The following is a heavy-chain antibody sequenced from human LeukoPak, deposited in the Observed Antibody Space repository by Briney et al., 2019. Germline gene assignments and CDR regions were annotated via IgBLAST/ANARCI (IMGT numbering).Heavy chain of an antibody. Sequence: GESLKISCQASGYTFTDYWIGWVRQMPGKGLEWMGLIYPDDSDTRYSPSFQGQVTISADKSINTAYLQWGSLQASDTAMYYCARTIAAAGNTFDFWGQGTLVTVSS. V-gene: IGHV5-51*01. D-gene: IGHD6-13*01. CDR2: IYPDDSDT. CDR1: GYTFTDYW. CDR3: ARTIAAAGNTFDF. J-gene: IGHJ4*02.